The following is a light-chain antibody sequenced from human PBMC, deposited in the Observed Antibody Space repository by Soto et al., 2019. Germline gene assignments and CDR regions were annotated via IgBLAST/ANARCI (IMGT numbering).Light chain of an antibody. CDR2: GAS. J-gene: IGKJ1*01. CDR3: QQYDKWPPGK. V-gene: IGKV3D-15*01. CDR1: QSISRY. Sequence: IVLTQSPGTLSLSPGERTTLSCRASQSISRYLAWYQQKPGQGPSLLMHGASSWATGTPDMFSGSGSGTDFTLTISSLQSEDFAVYYCQQYDKWPPGKFGKGTKVDIK.